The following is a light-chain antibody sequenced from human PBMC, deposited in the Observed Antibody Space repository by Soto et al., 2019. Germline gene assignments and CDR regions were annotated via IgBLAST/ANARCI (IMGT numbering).Light chain of an antibody. J-gene: IGLJ1*01. Sequence: QSALTQPASVSGSPGQSITISCTGTSSDVGAYNLVSWYQQYPGKAPKLIIYEVTNRPSGVSNRFSGSKSGNTASLTISGLQAEDDAEYYCGSYTTTSTLGVFGTGTKLTVL. CDR3: GSYTTTSTLGV. CDR1: SSDVGAYNL. CDR2: EVT. V-gene: IGLV2-14*01.